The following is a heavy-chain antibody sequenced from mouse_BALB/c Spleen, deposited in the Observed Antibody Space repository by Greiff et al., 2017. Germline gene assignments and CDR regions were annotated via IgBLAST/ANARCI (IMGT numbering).Heavy chain of an antibody. Sequence: EVKLQESGPGLVKPSQSLSLTCTVTGYSITSDYAWNWIRQFPGNKLEWMGYISYSGSTSYNPSLKSRISITRDTSKNQFFLQLNSVTTEDTATYYCARDGNYFFPYWGQGTSVTVSS. CDR1: GYSITSDYA. D-gene: IGHD2-1*01. CDR2: ISYSGST. J-gene: IGHJ4*01. V-gene: IGHV3-2*02. CDR3: ARDGNYFFPY.